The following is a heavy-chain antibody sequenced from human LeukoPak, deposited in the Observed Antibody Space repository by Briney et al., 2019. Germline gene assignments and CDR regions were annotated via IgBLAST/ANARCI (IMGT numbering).Heavy chain of an antibody. V-gene: IGHV4-39*07. Sequence: PSETLSLTCTVSGGSISSSSYYWSWIRQPPGKGLEWIGEINHSGSTNYNPSLKSRVTISVDTSKNQFSLKLSSVTAADTAVYYCASVLGVSWGQGTMVTVSS. CDR2: INHSGST. J-gene: IGHJ3*01. CDR1: GGSISSSSYY. CDR3: ASVLGVS.